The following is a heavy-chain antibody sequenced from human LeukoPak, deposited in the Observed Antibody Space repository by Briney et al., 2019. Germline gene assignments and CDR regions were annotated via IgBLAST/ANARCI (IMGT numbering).Heavy chain of an antibody. V-gene: IGHV1-24*01. CDR1: GYTLTELS. Sequence: GASVKVSCKVSGYTLTELSMHWVRQAPGKGLEWMGGFDPGDGETIYAQKFQGRVTMTEDTSTDTAYMELSSLRSEDTAVYYCATEGGSPGGYNWFDPWGQGTLVTVSS. CDR2: FDPGDGET. J-gene: IGHJ5*02. CDR3: ATEGGSPGGYNWFDP. D-gene: IGHD1-26*01.